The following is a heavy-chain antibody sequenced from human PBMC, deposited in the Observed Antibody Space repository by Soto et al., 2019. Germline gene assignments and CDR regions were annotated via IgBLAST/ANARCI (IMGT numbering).Heavy chain of an antibody. J-gene: IGHJ6*03. D-gene: IGHD3-3*01. V-gene: IGHV3-7*01. CDR2: IKQGGSEK. CDR3: ARDLYSYDFWSGPYYYYYMDV. Sequence: GGSLRISCAASGFTFCSFVMGGVRQAPGKGLEWVANIKQGGSEKYYVDSVKGRFTISRDNAKNSLYLQMNSLRAEDTAVYYCARDLYSYDFWSGPYYYYYMDVWGKGTTVTVSS. CDR1: GFTFCSFV.